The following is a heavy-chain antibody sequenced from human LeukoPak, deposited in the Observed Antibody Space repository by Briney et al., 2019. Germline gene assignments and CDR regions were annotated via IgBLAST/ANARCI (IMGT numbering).Heavy chain of an antibody. CDR1: GDVISTYY. V-gene: IGHV4-4*08. CDR3: ARDKAHSYGYYFDP. CDR2: IANGRT. J-gene: IGHJ4*02. Sequence: PSETLSLPCTVSGDVISTYYWNWIRQTPGRGLEWVGHIANGRTDYNPCLTSRANISVDTSKNQISLRLTSETATDTAVYYCARDKAHSYGYYFDPWGPGTQVVVSS. D-gene: IGHD3-10*01.